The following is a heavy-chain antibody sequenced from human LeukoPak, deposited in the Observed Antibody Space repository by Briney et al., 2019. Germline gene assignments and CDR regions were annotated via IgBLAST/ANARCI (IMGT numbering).Heavy chain of an antibody. CDR2: ISGSGGST. Sequence: GGSLRLSCAASGFTFSSYAMSWVRQAPGKGLEWVSAISGSGGSTYYADSVKGRFTISRDNSKNTLYLQMNSLRAEDTAVYYCAKDLIYCSGGSYYSTPYYFDYWGQGTLVTVSS. V-gene: IGHV3-23*01. CDR1: GFTFSSYA. J-gene: IGHJ4*02. D-gene: IGHD2-15*01. CDR3: AKDLIYCSGGSYYSTPYYFDY.